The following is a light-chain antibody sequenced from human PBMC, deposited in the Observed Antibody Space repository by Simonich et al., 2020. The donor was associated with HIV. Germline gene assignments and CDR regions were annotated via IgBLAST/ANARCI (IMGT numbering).Light chain of an antibody. V-gene: IGKV1-39*01. J-gene: IGKJ3*01. CDR3: QQSFSTPFT. Sequence: DIQMPQSPSSLSASVRNRVTITCRASQRISTYLNWYRQKPGKAPKLLIYAASSLQSGVPSRFSCIGSGTDFILTISSLQPEDFATYYCQQSFSTPFTFGPGTKVDIK. CDR2: AAS. CDR1: QRISTY.